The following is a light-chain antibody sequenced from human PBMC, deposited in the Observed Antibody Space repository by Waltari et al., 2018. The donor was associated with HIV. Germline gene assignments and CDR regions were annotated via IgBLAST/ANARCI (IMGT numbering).Light chain of an antibody. J-gene: IGLJ2*01. V-gene: IGLV1-40*01. CDR2: GNR. CDR3: QSFDYDSSLTVL. CDR1: SSNIGDADFD. Sequence: QSVLTQPPSVSGAPGQTVTISCSGSSSNIGDADFDLHWYQQLPGTAPKLLIYGNRIRPSGVPDRISGSKSGTSASLAITGLQPEDEADYYCQSFDYDSSLTVLFGGGTKLTVL.